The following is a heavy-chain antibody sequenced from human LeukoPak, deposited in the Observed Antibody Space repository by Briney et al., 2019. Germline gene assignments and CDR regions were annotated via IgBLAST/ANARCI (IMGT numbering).Heavy chain of an antibody. D-gene: IGHD1-7*01. CDR2: IYYSGST. Sequence: SETLSLTCTVSGGSISSYYWSWIRQPPGKGLEWIGYIYYSGSTNYNPSLKSRVTISVDTSKNQLSLKLSSVTAADTAVYYCARGTRTTYYFDYWGQGTLVTVSS. J-gene: IGHJ4*02. V-gene: IGHV4-59*01. CDR3: ARGTRTTYYFDY. CDR1: GGSISSYY.